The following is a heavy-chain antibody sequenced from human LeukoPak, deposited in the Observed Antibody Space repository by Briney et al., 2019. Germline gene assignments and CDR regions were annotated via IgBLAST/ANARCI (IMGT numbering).Heavy chain of an antibody. V-gene: IGHV3-74*01. J-gene: IGHJ4*02. CDR2: INIDGTTT. CDR3: AKHWIVVVPAATPCDY. CDR1: GFTFSSYW. Sequence: GGSLRLSCAASGFTFSSYWMHWVRQAPGKGLVWVSRINIDGTTTNYADSVKGRFTISRDNAKNTLYLQMNSLRAEDTAVYYCAKHWIVVVPAATPCDYWGQGTLVTVSS. D-gene: IGHD2-2*01.